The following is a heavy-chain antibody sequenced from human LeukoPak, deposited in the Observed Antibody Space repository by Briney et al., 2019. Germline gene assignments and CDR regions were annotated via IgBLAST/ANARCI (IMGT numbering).Heavy chain of an antibody. CDR2: IIPIFGTA. Sequence: SVKVSCKASGYTFTSYGISWVRQAPGQGLEWMGGIIPIFGTANYAQKFQGRVTITADKSTSTAYMELSSLRSEDTAVYYCARVPGAVTTYYYYYMDVWGKGTTVTVSS. CDR1: GYTFTSYG. D-gene: IGHD4-11*01. CDR3: ARVPGAVTTYYYYYMDV. J-gene: IGHJ6*03. V-gene: IGHV1-69*06.